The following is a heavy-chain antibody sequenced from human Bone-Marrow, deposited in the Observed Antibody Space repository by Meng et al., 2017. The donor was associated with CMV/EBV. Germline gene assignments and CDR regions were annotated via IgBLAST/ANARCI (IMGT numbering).Heavy chain of an antibody. CDR2: ISSSSSYI. CDR3: ARARQGWDLHMAD. J-gene: IGHJ1*01. D-gene: IGHD1-26*01. V-gene: IGHV3-21*01. CDR1: GFTFSSYS. Sequence: GGSLRLSCAASGFTFSSYSMNWVRQAPGKGLEWVSSISSSSSYIYYADSVKGRFTISRDNAKNSLYLQVNSLRDEDTAVYYCARARQGWDLHMADWGQGTLVTVSS.